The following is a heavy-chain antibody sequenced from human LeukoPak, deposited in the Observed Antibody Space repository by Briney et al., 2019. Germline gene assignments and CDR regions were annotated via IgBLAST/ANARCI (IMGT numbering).Heavy chain of an antibody. CDR2: IISILGIA. J-gene: IGHJ4*02. Sequence: ASVKVSCKASGGTFSSYAISWVRQAPGQGLEWMGRIISILGIANYAQKFQGRVTITADKSTSTAYMELSSLRSEDTAVYYCARVPLTYYDILTGYYTASGPFDYWGQGTLVTVSS. CDR1: GGTFSSYA. CDR3: ARVPLTYYDILTGYYTASGPFDY. D-gene: IGHD3-9*01. V-gene: IGHV1-69*04.